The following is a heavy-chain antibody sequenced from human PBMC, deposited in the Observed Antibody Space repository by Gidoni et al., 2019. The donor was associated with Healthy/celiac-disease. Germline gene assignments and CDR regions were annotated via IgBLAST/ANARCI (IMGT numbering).Heavy chain of an antibody. V-gene: IGHV4-39*01. CDR1: GGSISSSSYY. CDR2: IYYSGST. CDR3: ARQSRDSSGYYFVRDLYYYYGMDV. J-gene: IGHJ6*02. Sequence: QLQLQESGPGLVKPSETLSLTCTVSGGSISSSSYYWGWIRQPPGKGLAWIGSIYYSGSTYYNPSLKSRVTISVDTSKNQFSLKLSSVTAADTAVYYCARQSRDSSGYYFVRDLYYYYGMDVWGQGTTVTVSS. D-gene: IGHD3-22*01.